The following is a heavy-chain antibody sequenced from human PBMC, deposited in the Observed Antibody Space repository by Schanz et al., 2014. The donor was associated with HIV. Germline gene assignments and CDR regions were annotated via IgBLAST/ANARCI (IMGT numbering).Heavy chain of an antibody. V-gene: IGHV3-23*04. CDR3: ATAAVTDYSDN. Sequence: EVQLVESGGGLVKPGGSLRLSCAVSGFRFSSHAMTWVRQAPGKGLEWVSGISISGETTYYADSVKGRFTISRDNSKNTLYLQMNSLRGEDTAVYYCATAAVTDYSDNWGQGTLVTVSS. J-gene: IGHJ4*02. CDR1: GFRFSSHA. D-gene: IGHD4-17*01. CDR2: ISISGETT.